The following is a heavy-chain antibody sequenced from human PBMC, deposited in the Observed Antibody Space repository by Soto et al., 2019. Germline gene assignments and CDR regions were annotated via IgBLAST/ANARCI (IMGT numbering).Heavy chain of an antibody. Sequence: QVQLVQSGAEVKKPGSSVKVSCKASGGTFSSYAINWVRQAPGQGLEWMGGIIPIFGTANYAQKFQGRVTITADESTSTAYMEQSSLRSEDTAVYYCARGSGGSSYYYYGMDVWGQGTTVTVSS. D-gene: IGHD2-15*01. CDR3: ARGSGGSSYYYYGMDV. J-gene: IGHJ6*02. CDR2: IIPIFGTA. CDR1: GGTFSSYA. V-gene: IGHV1-69*12.